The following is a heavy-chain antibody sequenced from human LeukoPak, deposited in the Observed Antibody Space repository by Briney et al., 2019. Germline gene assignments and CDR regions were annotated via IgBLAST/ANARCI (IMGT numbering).Heavy chain of an antibody. Sequence: GGSLRLSCAASGFTFSSYGMHWVRQAPGKGLEWVAFIRYDGSNKYYADSVKGRFTISRDNSKNTLYLQMNSLRPEDTAVYYCTRAGGLVRGVHYYYYMDVWGKGTTVTISS. J-gene: IGHJ6*03. CDR3: TRAGGLVRGVHYYYYMDV. CDR1: GFTFSSYG. D-gene: IGHD3-10*01. CDR2: IRYDGSNK. V-gene: IGHV3-30*02.